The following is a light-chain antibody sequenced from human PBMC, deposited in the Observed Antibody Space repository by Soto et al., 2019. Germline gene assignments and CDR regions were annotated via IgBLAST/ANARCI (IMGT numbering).Light chain of an antibody. Sequence: DLVMTQSTDALAVSLGESPTINCKSSQGVLYTSNNKNYLAWYQQKRGHPPKLPIYWASIRESEVPDRFSGSGSGTDFPLTISSLQAEDVAVYYCQQYYSIPLTFGGGTKVEIK. CDR2: WAS. J-gene: IGKJ4*01. CDR3: QQYYSIPLT. V-gene: IGKV4-1*01. CDR1: QGVLYTSNNKNY.